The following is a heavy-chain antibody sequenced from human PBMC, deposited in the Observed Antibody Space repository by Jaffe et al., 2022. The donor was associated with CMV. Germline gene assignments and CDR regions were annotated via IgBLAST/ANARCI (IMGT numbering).Heavy chain of an antibody. J-gene: IGHJ4*02. D-gene: IGHD2-21*02. CDR2: IIPIFGTA. V-gene: IGHV1-69*01. CDR1: GGTFSSYA. Sequence: QVQLVQSGAEVKKPGSSVKVSCKASGGTFSSYAISWVRQAPGQGLEWMGGIIPIFGTANYAQKFQGRVTITADESTSTAYMELSSLRSEDTAVYYCARVPQNPLVCGGDCYSGWGQGTLVTVSS. CDR3: ARVPQNPLVCGGDCYSG.